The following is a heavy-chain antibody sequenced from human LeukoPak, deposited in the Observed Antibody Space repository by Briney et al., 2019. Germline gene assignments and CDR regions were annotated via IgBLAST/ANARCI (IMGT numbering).Heavy chain of an antibody. V-gene: IGHV3-23*01. Sequence: GGSLRLSCAASGFTFSSYAMSWVRQAPGKGLEWVSAISGSGGSTYYADSVKGRFTISRDNSKSTLYLQMNSLRAEDTAVYYCASYYYDSSGYSYYFDYWGQGTLVTVSS. CDR3: ASYYYDSSGYSYYFDY. J-gene: IGHJ4*02. CDR1: GFTFSSYA. CDR2: ISGSGGST. D-gene: IGHD3-22*01.